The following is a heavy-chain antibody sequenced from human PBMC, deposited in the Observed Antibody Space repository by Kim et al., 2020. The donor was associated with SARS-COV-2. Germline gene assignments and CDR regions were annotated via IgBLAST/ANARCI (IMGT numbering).Heavy chain of an antibody. Sequence: GGSLRLSCAASGFTVSSNYMSWVRQAPGKGLEWVSVIYSGGSTYYADSVKGRFTISRDNSKNTLYLQMNSLRAEDTAVYYCARVLRSYYYYMDVWGEATTVTVPS. CDR3: ARVLRSYYYYMDV. V-gene: IGHV3-53*01. CDR2: IYSGGST. CDR1: GFTVSSNY. D-gene: IGHD5-12*01. J-gene: IGHJ6*03.